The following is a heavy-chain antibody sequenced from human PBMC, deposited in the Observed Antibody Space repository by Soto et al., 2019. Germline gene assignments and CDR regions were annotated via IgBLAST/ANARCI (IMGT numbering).Heavy chain of an antibody. CDR2: INAGNGNT. Sequence: ASVKVSCKASGYTFTSYAMHWVRQAPGQRLEWMGWINAGNGNTKYSQKFQGRVTVTRDTSASTAYMELSSLRSEDTAVYYCARDMNGDYYYYGMDVWGQGTTVTVSS. D-gene: IGHD1-1*01. CDR1: GYTFTSYA. CDR3: ARDMNGDYYYYGMDV. J-gene: IGHJ6*02. V-gene: IGHV1-3*01.